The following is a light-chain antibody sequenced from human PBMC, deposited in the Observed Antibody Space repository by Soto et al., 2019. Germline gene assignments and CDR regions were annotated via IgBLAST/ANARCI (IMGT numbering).Light chain of an antibody. J-gene: IGKJ1*01. CDR2: GAS. Sequence: EIVMTQSPATLSVSPGERATLSCRASQSVSSNLAWYLQKPGQAPRLLMYGASTRATGIPARFSGSGSGTEVTLTISSLQSEDFAVYYCQQYNTWPWTFGQGTKVEIK. CDR3: QQYNTWPWT. V-gene: IGKV3-15*01. CDR1: QSVSSN.